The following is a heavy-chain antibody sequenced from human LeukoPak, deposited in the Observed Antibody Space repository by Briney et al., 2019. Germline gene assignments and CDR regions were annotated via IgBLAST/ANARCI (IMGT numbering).Heavy chain of an antibody. V-gene: IGHV4-59*12. Sequence: PSETLSLTCTVSGGSISSYYWSWIRQPPGKGLEWIGYIYYSGSTNYNPSLKSRVNISVDKSKNQLSLNLAFVTAADTAVYYCARELGGDFDALDYWGQGTLVTVSS. D-gene: IGHD4-17*01. CDR2: IYYSGST. J-gene: IGHJ4*02. CDR1: GGSISSYY. CDR3: ARELGGDFDALDY.